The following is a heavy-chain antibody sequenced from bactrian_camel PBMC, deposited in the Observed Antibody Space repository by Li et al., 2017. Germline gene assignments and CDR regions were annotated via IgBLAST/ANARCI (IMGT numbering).Heavy chain of an antibody. CDR3: ASDLGLMGY. V-gene: IGHV3S54*01. Sequence: HVQLVESGGGSVQAGGSLKLSCTASAQIYDSNCLGWFRQAPGKEREGVASSYIGDGSTFYSASVKGRFTISFDKIKTTLYLQMNRLKPEDTAVYYCASDLGLMGYWGPGTQVTVS. J-gene: IGHJ6*01. D-gene: IGHD3*01. CDR1: AQIYDSNC. CDR2: SYIGDGST.